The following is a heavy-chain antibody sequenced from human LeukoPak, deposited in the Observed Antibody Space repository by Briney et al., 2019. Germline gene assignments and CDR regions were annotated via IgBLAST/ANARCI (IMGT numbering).Heavy chain of an antibody. V-gene: IGHV3-15*01. J-gene: IGHJ4*02. Sequence: GGSLRLSCAASGFTFTNAWMNWVRQAPGKGLEWVGRIKSKTDGGTTDYAAPVKGRFTISRDDSKNTLYLQMNSLKIEDTAVYYCTTEGGTEYSSSWSDGGFDFWGQGTLVTVSS. CDR3: TTEGGTEYSSSWSDGGFDF. CDR2: IKSKTDGGTT. CDR1: GFTFTNAW. D-gene: IGHD6-13*01.